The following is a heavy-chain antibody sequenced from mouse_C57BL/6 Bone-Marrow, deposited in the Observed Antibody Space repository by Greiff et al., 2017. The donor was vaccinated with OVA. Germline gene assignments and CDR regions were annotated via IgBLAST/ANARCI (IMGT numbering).Heavy chain of an antibody. CDR1: GYAFTNYL. J-gene: IGHJ3*01. D-gene: IGHD1-1*01. Sequence: VKVVESGAELVRPGTSVKVSCKASGYAFTNYLIEWVKQRPGQGLEWIGVLNPGSGGTNYNEKFKGKATLTADKSSSTAYMQLSSLTSEDSAVYFCASRYYGSSYLAYWGQGTLVTVSA. CDR2: LNPGSGGT. V-gene: IGHV1-54*01. CDR3: ASRYYGSSYLAY.